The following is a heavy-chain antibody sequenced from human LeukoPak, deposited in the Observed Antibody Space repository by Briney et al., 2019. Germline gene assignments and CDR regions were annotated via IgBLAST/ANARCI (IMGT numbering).Heavy chain of an antibody. V-gene: IGHV3-11*06. CDR1: GFTFSDYY. J-gene: IGHJ6*04. CDR2: ISSSSSYT. D-gene: IGHD3-10*01. Sequence: GGSLRLSCAASGFTFSDYYMSWIRQAPGKGLEWVSYISSSSSYTNYADSVKGRFTISRDNAKNSLYLQMNSLRAEDTAVYYCARHLRGAYYYGSGRADYGMDVWGKGTTVTVSS. CDR3: ARHLRGAYYYGSGRADYGMDV.